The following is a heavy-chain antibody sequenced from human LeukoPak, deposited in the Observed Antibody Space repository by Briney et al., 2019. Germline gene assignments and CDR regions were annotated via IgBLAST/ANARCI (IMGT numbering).Heavy chain of an antibody. Sequence: PGGSPRLSCAASGFTFSSYGMHWVRQAPGKGLEWVAVISYDGSNKYYADSVKGRFTISRDNSKNTLYLQMNSLRAEDTAVYYCAKAKAVTTYGMDVWGQGTTVTVSS. J-gene: IGHJ6*02. CDR2: ISYDGSNK. CDR3: AKAKAVTTYGMDV. V-gene: IGHV3-30*18. D-gene: IGHD4-17*01. CDR1: GFTFSSYG.